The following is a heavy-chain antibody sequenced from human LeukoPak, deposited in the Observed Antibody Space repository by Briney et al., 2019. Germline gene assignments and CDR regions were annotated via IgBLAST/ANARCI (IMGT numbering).Heavy chain of an antibody. V-gene: IGHV1-2*02. J-gene: IGHJ4*02. CDR1: GYTFTGYY. Sequence: ASVKVSCKASGYTFTGYYMHWVRQAPGQGLEWMGWINPTSDTTHSAPKFEGRVTMTRDTSITTVYMQLSRLTSDDTAVYYCARGAAVTPRSADHIPWGYWGQGTLVTVSS. CDR2: INPTSDTT. D-gene: IGHD2-21*02. CDR3: ARGAAVTPRSADHIPWGY.